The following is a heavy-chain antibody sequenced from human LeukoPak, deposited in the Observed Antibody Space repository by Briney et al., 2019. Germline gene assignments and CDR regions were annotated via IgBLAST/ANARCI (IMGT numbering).Heavy chain of an antibody. D-gene: IGHD1-26*01. CDR2: IKQDGSEK. Sequence: GGSLRLSWAASGFTFSSYWMSWVRQAPGKVLEWVANIKQDGSEKYYVGSVKGRFTISRDNAKNSLYLQMNSLRAEDTAVYYCARARQWEPFDYWGQGTLVTVSS. J-gene: IGHJ4*02. V-gene: IGHV3-7*01. CDR3: ARARQWEPFDY. CDR1: GFTFSSYW.